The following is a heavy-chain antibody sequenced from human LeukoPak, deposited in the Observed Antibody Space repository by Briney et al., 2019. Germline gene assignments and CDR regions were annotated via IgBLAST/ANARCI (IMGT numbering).Heavy chain of an antibody. Sequence: PSETLSLTCTVSGGSISSYYWSWIRQPPGKGLEWIGYIYYSGSTNYSPSLKSRVTISVDTSKNQFSLKLSSVTAADTAVYYCASLSITMVRGVIGGWFDPWGQGTLVTVSS. CDR3: ASLSITMVRGVIGGWFDP. J-gene: IGHJ5*02. CDR1: GGSISSYY. V-gene: IGHV4-59*01. D-gene: IGHD3-10*01. CDR2: IYYSGST.